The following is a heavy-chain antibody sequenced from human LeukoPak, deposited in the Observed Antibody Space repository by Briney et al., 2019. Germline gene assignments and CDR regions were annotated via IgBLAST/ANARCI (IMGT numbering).Heavy chain of an antibody. D-gene: IGHD6-6*01. J-gene: IGHJ6*03. CDR3: AGGIAARPNYYYYYYMDV. V-gene: IGHV4-31*03. CDR1: GGSISSGGYY. CDR2: IYYSGST. Sequence: SETLSLTCTVSGGSISSGGYYWSWIRQHPGKGLEWIGYIYYSGSTYYNPSLKSRVTISVDTSKNQFSLKLSSVTAADTAVYYCAGGIAARPNYYYYYYMDVWGKGTTVTVSS.